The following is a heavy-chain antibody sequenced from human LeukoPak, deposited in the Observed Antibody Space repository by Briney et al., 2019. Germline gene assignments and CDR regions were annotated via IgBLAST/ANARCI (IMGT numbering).Heavy chain of an antibody. Sequence: PGGSLRLSCAASGFTVSSNYMSWVRQAPGKGLEWVSVIYSGGSTYYADSVKGRFTISRDNSKNTLYLQMNSLRAEDTAVYYCARDLTKYSYGFDLFRWGQGTLVTVSS. CDR3: ARDLTKYSYGFDLFR. CDR1: GFTVSSNY. J-gene: IGHJ4*02. V-gene: IGHV3-66*01. CDR2: IYSGGST. D-gene: IGHD5-18*01.